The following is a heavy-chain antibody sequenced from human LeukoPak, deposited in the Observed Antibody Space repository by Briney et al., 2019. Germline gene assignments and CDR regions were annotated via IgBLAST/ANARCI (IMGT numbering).Heavy chain of an antibody. V-gene: IGHV4-34*01. Sequence: SETLSLTCAVYGGSFSGYYWSWIRQPPGKGLEWIGEINHSGSTNYNPSLKSRVTISVDTSKNQFSLNLSSVTAADTAVYYCARLRGYRAEDAFDIWGQGTMVTVSS. D-gene: IGHD5-18*01. CDR3: ARLRGYRAEDAFDI. CDR2: INHSGST. J-gene: IGHJ3*02. CDR1: GGSFSGYY.